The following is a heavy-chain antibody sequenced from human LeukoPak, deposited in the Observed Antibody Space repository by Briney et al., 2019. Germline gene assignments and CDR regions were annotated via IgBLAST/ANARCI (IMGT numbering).Heavy chain of an antibody. CDR1: GGTFSSYA. J-gene: IGHJ6*02. CDR2: IIPIFGTA. Sequence: GASVKVSCKASGGTFSSYAISWVRQAPGQGLEWMGGIIPIFGTANYAQKFQGRVTITADESTSTAYMELSSLRSEDTAVYYCARVPLRYCSSTSCYSSYYYYYGMDVWGQGTTVTVSS. V-gene: IGHV1-69*13. D-gene: IGHD2-2*01. CDR3: ARVPLRYCSSTSCYSSYYYYYGMDV.